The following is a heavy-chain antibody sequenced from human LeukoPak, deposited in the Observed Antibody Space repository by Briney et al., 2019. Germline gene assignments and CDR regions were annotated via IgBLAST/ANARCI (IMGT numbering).Heavy chain of an antibody. Sequence: KASETLSLTCAVYGGSFSGYYWSWIRQPPGKGLEWIGEINHSGSTHYNPSLKSRVTISVDTSKNQFSLKLSSVTAADTAVYYCARAYYDILMAYYYYYYMDVWGKGTTVTVSS. CDR3: ARAYYDILMAYYYYYYMDV. D-gene: IGHD3-9*01. CDR1: GGSFSGYY. J-gene: IGHJ6*03. CDR2: INHSGST. V-gene: IGHV4-34*01.